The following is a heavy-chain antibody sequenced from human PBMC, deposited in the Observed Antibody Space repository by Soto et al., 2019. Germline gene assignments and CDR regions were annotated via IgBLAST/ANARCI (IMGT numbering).Heavy chain of an antibody. V-gene: IGHV4-34*01. Sequence: SETLSLTCTAYGESFNGYYWSWIRQPPGKGLEWIGEIHHSGSTNYNPSLKSRVTFSIDTSKRQFSLKVRAVTAADTAVYYCARGKRGSSWYRGEEKYYYYGMDVWGQGTPVTVSS. CDR2: IHHSGST. J-gene: IGHJ6*02. CDR3: ARGKRGSSWYRGEEKYYYYGMDV. CDR1: GESFNGYY. D-gene: IGHD6-13*01.